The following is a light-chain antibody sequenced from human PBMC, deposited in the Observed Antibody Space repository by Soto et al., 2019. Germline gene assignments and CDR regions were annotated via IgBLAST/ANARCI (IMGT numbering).Light chain of an antibody. Sequence: DIQMTQSPSTLSASVGDRVTITCRASQSINNWLAWYQKKPGKAPKVLISKASILESVVPSIFSGSGSGTEFTLTINSLQPDDFATYYCQQYNSYPWTFGQGTKVEIK. CDR3: QQYNSYPWT. J-gene: IGKJ1*01. CDR1: QSINNW. V-gene: IGKV1-5*03. CDR2: KAS.